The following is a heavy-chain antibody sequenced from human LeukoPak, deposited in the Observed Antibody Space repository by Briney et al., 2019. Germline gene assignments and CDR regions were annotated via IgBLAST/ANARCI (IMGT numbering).Heavy chain of an antibody. Sequence: PGRSLRLSCAASGFTFSSYGMRWVRQAPGKGLEWVAVISYDGSNKYYADSVKGRFTISRDNSKNTLYLQMNSLRAEDTAVYYCAKTDYDFWSGYSLDYYYYGMDVWGQGTTVTVSS. CDR2: ISYDGSNK. J-gene: IGHJ6*02. V-gene: IGHV3-30*18. CDR3: AKTDYDFWSGYSLDYYYYGMDV. D-gene: IGHD3-3*01. CDR1: GFTFSSYG.